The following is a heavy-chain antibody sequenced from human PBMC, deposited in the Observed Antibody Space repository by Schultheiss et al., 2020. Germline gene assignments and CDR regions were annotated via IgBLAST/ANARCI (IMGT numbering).Heavy chain of an antibody. Sequence: GGSLRLSCAASGFTFSSYAMSWVRQAPGKGLEWVSSISGSGAGTYYADSVKGRFTISRDNAKNSLYLQMNSLRAEDTAVYYCAREVHYYGSGSSDYWGQGTLVTVSS. CDR3: AREVHYYGSGSSDY. J-gene: IGHJ4*02. D-gene: IGHD3-10*01. CDR2: ISGSGAGT. CDR1: GFTFSSYA. V-gene: IGHV3-23*01.